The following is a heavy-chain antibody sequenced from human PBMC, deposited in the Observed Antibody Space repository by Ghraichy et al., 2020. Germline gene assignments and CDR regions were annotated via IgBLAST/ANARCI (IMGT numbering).Heavy chain of an antibody. CDR2: IYYSGST. D-gene: IGHD4-23*01. CDR3: ASSYGGNSGYDI. CDR1: GGSISSGGYY. V-gene: IGHV4-31*03. Sequence: SETLSLTCSVSGGSISSGGYYWSWIRQHPGKGLEWIGYIYYSGSTYYNPSLKSRVTISVDTSKNQFSLKLSSVTAADTAVYYCASSYGGNSGYDIWGQGTMVTVSS. J-gene: IGHJ3*02.